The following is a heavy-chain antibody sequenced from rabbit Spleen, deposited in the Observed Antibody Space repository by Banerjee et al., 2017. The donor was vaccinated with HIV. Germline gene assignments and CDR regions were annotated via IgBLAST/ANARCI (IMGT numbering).Heavy chain of an antibody. CDR3: ARSGGDIYDFNL. D-gene: IGHD2-1*01. CDR2: IDPVFGIT. CDR1: GFDFNTYG. J-gene: IGHJ4*01. Sequence: QEQLVESGGGLVQPGGSLKLSCKASGFDFNTYGVSWVRQAPGKGLEWIGYIDPVFGITNYANSVKGRFTISRDNAQNTVFLQLNSLTAADTATYFCARSGGDIYDFNLWGPGTLVTVS. V-gene: IGHV1S47*01.